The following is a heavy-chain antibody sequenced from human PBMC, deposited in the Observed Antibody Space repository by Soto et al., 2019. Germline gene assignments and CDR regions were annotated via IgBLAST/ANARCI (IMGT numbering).Heavy chain of an antibody. V-gene: IGHV3-48*02. Sequence: EVQLVESGGGLVQPGGSLKLSCAVSGFTFSSHAMNWVRQAPGKGLEWVAYIHGTRSIIYYADSAKGRFTISRDNAKNSLYLQMDSLRDEDTALYYCARDARNADYDYWGQGTLVTVSS. D-gene: IGHD3-16*01. CDR1: GFTFSSHA. CDR3: ARDARNADYDY. CDR2: IHGTRSII. J-gene: IGHJ4*02.